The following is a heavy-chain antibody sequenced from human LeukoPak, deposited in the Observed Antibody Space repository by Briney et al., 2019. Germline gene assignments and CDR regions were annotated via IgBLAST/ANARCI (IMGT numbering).Heavy chain of an antibody. CDR1: GFTFSDYT. V-gene: IGHV3-48*04. CDR2: IDISSSST. Sequence: GGSLRLSCAASGFTFSDYTMNWVRQAPGKGLEWISYIDISSSSTYYADSVKGRFTISRDNAKNSLYLQMNSLRAEDTAVYYCXXXXXXXXXXXXRXYYYYGMDVWGQGTTVTVSS. CDR3: XXXXXXXXXXXXRXYYYYGMDV. J-gene: IGHJ6*02.